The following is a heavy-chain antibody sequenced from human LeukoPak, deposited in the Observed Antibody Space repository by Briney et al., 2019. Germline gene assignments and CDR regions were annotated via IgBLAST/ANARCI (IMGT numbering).Heavy chain of an antibody. V-gene: IGHV3-21*01. D-gene: IGHD4-17*01. CDR1: GFTFSSYS. Sequence: GGSLRLSCAASGFTFSSYSMNWVRQAPGKGLEWVSSISSSSSYIYYADSVKGRFTISRDNAKNSLYLQMNSLRAEDTAVYYCARDGDMMTTVTTGDAFDIWGQGIMVTVSS. CDR2: ISSSSSYI. CDR3: ARDGDMMTTVTTGDAFDI. J-gene: IGHJ3*02.